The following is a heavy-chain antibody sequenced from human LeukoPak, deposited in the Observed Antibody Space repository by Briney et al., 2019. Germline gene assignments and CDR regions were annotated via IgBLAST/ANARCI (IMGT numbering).Heavy chain of an antibody. J-gene: IGHJ4*02. V-gene: IGHV1-2*02. Sequence: GASVKVSCKASGYKFIDDYMHWVRQAPGQGLEIMGWINPDSGFTNYAQKFKGRVTMTRDTSISTAYLEVRSLTSDDTAVYYCAPTAEAYTSWWKVWGQGTLVTVSS. CDR2: INPDSGFT. CDR1: GYKFIDDY. D-gene: IGHD3-16*01. CDR3: APTAEAYTSWWKV.